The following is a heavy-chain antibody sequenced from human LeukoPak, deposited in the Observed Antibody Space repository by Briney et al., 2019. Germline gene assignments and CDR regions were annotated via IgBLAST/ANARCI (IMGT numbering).Heavy chain of an antibody. V-gene: IGHV4-39*02. Sequence: PSETLSLTCTVSGGSVSSTSSSWGWIRQHPGKGLEWIGNIYYTGSTYYNPSLKSRVTISVDTSKNQFSLKLSSVTAADTAVYYCARESGYYDTSGYSFGYWGQGTLVTVSS. D-gene: IGHD3-22*01. CDR2: IYYTGST. CDR3: ARESGYYDTSGYSFGY. CDR1: GGSVSSTSSS. J-gene: IGHJ4*02.